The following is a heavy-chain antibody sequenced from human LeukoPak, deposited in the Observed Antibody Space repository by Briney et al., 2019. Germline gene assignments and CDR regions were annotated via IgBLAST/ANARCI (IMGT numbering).Heavy chain of an antibody. CDR2: ISSSSIYI. D-gene: IGHD5-18*01. Sequence: GGSLRLSCAASGFTFSSYSMNWVRQAPGKGLEWVSSISSSSIYIYYADSVKVRFTISRDNAKNSLHLQMNSLRAEDTAVYYCARVHAARGYWGQGTLVTVSS. CDR1: GFTFSSYS. J-gene: IGHJ4*02. V-gene: IGHV3-21*01. CDR3: ARVHAARGY.